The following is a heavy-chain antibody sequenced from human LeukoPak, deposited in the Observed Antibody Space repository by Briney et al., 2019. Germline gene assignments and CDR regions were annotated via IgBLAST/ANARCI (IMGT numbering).Heavy chain of an antibody. CDR2: IYTSGST. V-gene: IGHV4-4*07. CDR3: ARDPSSSEAFDI. Sequence: SETLSLTCAVYGGSFSGYYWSWIRQPAGKGLEWIGRIYTSGSTNYNPSLKSRVTISVDTSKNQFSLKLSFVTAADTAVYYCARDPSSSEAFDIWGQGTMVTVSS. J-gene: IGHJ3*02. D-gene: IGHD6-6*01. CDR1: GGSFSGYY.